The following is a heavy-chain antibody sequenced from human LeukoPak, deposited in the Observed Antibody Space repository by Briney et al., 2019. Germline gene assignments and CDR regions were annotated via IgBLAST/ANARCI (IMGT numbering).Heavy chain of an antibody. CDR1: GYTFTNYA. J-gene: IGHJ3*02. D-gene: IGHD2-2*01. CDR2: INTNTGTP. Sequence: ASVKVSFTASGYTFTNYAINWVRQAPGQGLEWMGWINTNTGTPTSAQGFTGRFVFSLDTSISTAYLHISGLKAEDTAVYYCARDGLRSCTSSSCYPGEDAFDIWGQGTMVTVSS. CDR3: ARDGLRSCTSSSCYPGEDAFDI. V-gene: IGHV7-4-1*02.